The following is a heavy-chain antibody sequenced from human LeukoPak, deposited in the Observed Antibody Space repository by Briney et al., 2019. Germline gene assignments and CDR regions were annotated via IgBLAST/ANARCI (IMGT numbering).Heavy chain of an antibody. V-gene: IGHV3-30*03. CDR3: ARATAFFGDI. Sequence: GGSLRLSCAVSGFTFSDYGMHCVRQAPGKGLEWVAVISYDGSNYYYGDSVKVRFSISRDNSKNTLYLQMNSLRAEDTAVYYCARATAFFGDIWGQGTMVTVSS. J-gene: IGHJ3*02. D-gene: IGHD3-10*01. CDR2: ISYDGSNY. CDR1: GFTFSDYG.